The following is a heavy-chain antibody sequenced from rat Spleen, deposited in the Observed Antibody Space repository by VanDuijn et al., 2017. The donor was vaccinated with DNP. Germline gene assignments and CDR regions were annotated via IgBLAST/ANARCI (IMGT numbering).Heavy chain of an antibody. D-gene: IGHD1-4*01. J-gene: IGHJ2*01. CDR3: ARHVLPLRVWDY. Sequence: EVQLVESGGGSVQPGRSLKLSCAASGFSFSDYYMAWVRQAPTKGLQWVAYIPFDGGNTYYKDSVKGRFTISRDNVKNTLYLQMNSLRSEDMATYYCARHVLPLRVWDYWGQGVMVTVSS. V-gene: IGHV5-22*01. CDR2: IPFDGGNT. CDR1: GFSFSDYY.